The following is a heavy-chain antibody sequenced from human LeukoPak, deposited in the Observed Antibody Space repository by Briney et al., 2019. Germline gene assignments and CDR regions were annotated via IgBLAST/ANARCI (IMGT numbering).Heavy chain of an antibody. V-gene: IGHV3-30*03. Sequence: GGSLRLSCAASGFTFSSYGMHWVRQAPGKGLEWVAVISYDGSNKCYADSVKGRFTISRDNSKNTLYLQMNSLRAEDTAVYYCARAISSGWYRLLGGRRRGFDYWGQGTLVTVSS. D-gene: IGHD6-19*01. CDR3: ARAISSGWYRLLGGRRRGFDY. CDR1: GFTFSSYG. CDR2: ISYDGSNK. J-gene: IGHJ4*02.